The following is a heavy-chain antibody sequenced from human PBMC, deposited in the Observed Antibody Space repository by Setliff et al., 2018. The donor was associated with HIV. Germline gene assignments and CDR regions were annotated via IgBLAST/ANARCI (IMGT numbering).Heavy chain of an antibody. D-gene: IGHD1-1*01. J-gene: IGHJ4*02. CDR2: INHSGST. CDR3: ARRGWNGYKSFED. Sequence: TLSLTCAVYGGSFSDYSWNWIRQPPGKGLEWIGEINHSGSTNRNPSLQSRVTISVDTSKKQVSLNVRSVTVADTAVYYCARRGWNGYKSFEDWGQGTQVTVSS. CDR1: GGSFSDYS. V-gene: IGHV4-34*01.